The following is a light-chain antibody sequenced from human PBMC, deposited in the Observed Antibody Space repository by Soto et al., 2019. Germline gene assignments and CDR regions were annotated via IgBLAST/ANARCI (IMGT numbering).Light chain of an antibody. Sequence: QSALTQPASVSGSPGLSITISCSGTSNDVGGYDYVSWYRQHPDRAPRLLIYEDTKRPSGVSTRFSGSKSGNTASLTISGLQAEDEADYYCCSYASSATWVFGGGTKVTVL. CDR3: CSYASSATWV. J-gene: IGLJ3*02. CDR2: EDT. CDR1: SNDVGGYDY. V-gene: IGLV2-23*01.